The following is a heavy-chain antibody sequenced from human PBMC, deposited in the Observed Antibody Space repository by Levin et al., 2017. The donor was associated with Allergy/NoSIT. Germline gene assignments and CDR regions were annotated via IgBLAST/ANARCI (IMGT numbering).Heavy chain of an antibody. D-gene: IGHD6-13*01. Sequence: GGSLRLSCAVSGFTFGDYAMKWFRQAPGKGLEWISFIRSNAHGGTTEYAASVKGRFTMSRDDYKSIAYLQMNSLKTEDTALYFCTRVLVAAGPRLDYWGQGTLVTVSS. CDR1: GFTFGDYA. J-gene: IGHJ4*02. CDR3: TRVLVAAGPRLDY. CDR2: IRSNAHGGTT. V-gene: IGHV3-49*03.